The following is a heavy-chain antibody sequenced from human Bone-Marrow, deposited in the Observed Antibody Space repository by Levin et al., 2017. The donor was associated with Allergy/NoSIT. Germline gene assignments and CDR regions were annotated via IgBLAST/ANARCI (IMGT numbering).Heavy chain of an antibody. D-gene: IGHD1-1*01. CDR3: ARGYKYSWYYFDY. V-gene: IGHV4-61*01. Sequence: SETLSLTCTVSGGSVSSDSHYWSWVRQSPGKGLEWIAYIYYNGKTEYNPSLESRVSISADTSRNQVSLKLRSVTAADTAMYHCARGYKYSWYYFDYWGQGALVTVSS. J-gene: IGHJ4*02. CDR2: IYYNGKT. CDR1: GGSVSSDSHY.